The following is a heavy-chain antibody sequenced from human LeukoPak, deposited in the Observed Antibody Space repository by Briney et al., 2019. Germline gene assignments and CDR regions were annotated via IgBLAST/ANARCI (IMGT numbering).Heavy chain of an antibody. V-gene: IGHV3-9*03. D-gene: IGHD2-15*01. J-gene: IGHJ4*02. CDR2: ISWNSGSI. Sequence: GRSLRLSCAASGFTFDDYAMHWVRQAPGKGLEWVSGISWNSGSIGYADSVKGRFTISRDNAKNSLYLQMNSLRVEDMAVYYCARGRFCDIGNGYLDCWGQGTLVTVSS. CDR1: GFTFDDYA. CDR3: ARGRFCDIGNGYLDC.